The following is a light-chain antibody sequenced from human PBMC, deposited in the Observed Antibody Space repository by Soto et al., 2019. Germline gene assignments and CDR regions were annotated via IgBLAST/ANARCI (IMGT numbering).Light chain of an antibody. CDR3: QSYDSSLSRV. Sequence: QSLLTQPPSVSGAPGQRVTISCTGSSSNIGAGYDVHWYQQLPGTAPKLLIYGNSNRPSWVPDRFSGSKSGTSASLAITGLQAEDEADYYCQSYDSSLSRVFGGGTKLTVL. CDR2: GNS. CDR1: SSNIGAGYD. J-gene: IGLJ2*01. V-gene: IGLV1-40*01.